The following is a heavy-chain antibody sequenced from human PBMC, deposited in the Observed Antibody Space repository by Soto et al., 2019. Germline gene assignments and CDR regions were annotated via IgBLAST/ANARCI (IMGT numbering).Heavy chain of an antibody. Sequence: SVKVSCKASGGTFSSYTISWVRQAPGQGLEWMGRIIPILGIANYAQKFQGRVTITADKSTSTAYMELSSLRSEDTAVYYCARDGGVGSTSSEPEYNWLDPWGQGTLDTFSS. J-gene: IGHJ5*02. CDR2: IIPILGIA. V-gene: IGHV1-69*04. D-gene: IGHD2-2*01. CDR3: ARDGGVGSTSSEPEYNWLDP. CDR1: GGTFSSYT.